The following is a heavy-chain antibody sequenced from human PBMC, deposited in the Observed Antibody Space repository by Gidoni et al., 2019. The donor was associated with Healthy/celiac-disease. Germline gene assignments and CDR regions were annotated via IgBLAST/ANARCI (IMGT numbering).Heavy chain of an antibody. Sequence: EVQLLESGGGLVQPGGSLRLSCAASGFTFSSYAMSWVRQAPGKGLGWVSVIRGSGGSTYYAGSVKGRFTLSRDNSKNTLYLQMNSLRAEDTAVYYCAQRGRTWFAFDIWGQGTMVTVSS. CDR2: IRGSGGST. V-gene: IGHV3-23*01. J-gene: IGHJ3*02. D-gene: IGHD2-8*01. CDR1: GFTFSSYA. CDR3: AQRGRTWFAFDI.